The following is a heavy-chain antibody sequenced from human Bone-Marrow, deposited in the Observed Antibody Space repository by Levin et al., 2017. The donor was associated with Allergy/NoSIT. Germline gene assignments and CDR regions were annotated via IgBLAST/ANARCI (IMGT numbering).Heavy chain of an antibody. V-gene: IGHV3-33*01. D-gene: IGHD3-16*01. CDR2: ILYDGSNQ. Sequence: GGSLRLSCDASGFPFRHYGMHWVRQSPGKGLEWVASILYDGSNQYYADSVKGRFTISRDNSKNTVSLQMNSLSADDTAMYYCARDRSGTYVWVWGQGTLVTVSS. CDR3: ARDRSGTYVWV. J-gene: IGHJ4*02. CDR1: GFPFRHYG.